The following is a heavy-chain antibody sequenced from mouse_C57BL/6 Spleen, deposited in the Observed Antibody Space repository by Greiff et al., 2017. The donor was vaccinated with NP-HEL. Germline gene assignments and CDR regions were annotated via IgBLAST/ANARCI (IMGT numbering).Heavy chain of an antibody. V-gene: IGHV1-82*01. CDR1: GYAFSSSW. J-gene: IGHJ1*03. CDR2: IYPGDGDT. D-gene: IGHD1-1*01. CDR3: ARSRDGSSYDWYFDV. Sequence: QVQLQQSGPELVKPGASVKISCKASGYAFSSSWMNWVKQRPGKGLEWIGRIYPGDGDTNYNGKFKGKATLTADKSSSTAYMQLSSLTSEDSAVYFCARSRDGSSYDWYFDVWGTGTTVTVSS.